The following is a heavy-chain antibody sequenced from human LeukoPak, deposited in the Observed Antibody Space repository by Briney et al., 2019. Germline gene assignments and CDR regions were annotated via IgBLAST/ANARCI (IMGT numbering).Heavy chain of an antibody. Sequence: SETLSLTCTVSGGSISNYYWSWIRQPPGKGLEWIGYIYYSGSANYNPSLKSRVTISVDTSKNQFSLKLSSATAADTAVYYCARRRGYDSSGYYYNWGQGTLVTVSS. D-gene: IGHD3-22*01. CDR2: IYYSGSA. V-gene: IGHV4-59*01. J-gene: IGHJ4*02. CDR1: GGSISNYY. CDR3: ARRRGYDSSGYYYN.